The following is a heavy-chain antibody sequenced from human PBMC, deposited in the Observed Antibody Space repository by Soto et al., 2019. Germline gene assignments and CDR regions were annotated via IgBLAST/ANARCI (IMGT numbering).Heavy chain of an antibody. CDR2: INHSGST. J-gene: IGHJ4*02. Sequence: SETLSLTCAVYGGSFSGYYCSWIRQPPGKGLEWIGEINHSGSTNYNPSLKSRVTISVDTSKNQFSLKLSSVTAADTAVYYCARGGRVVRGVIPFWGQGTLVT. V-gene: IGHV4-34*01. CDR1: GGSFSGYY. D-gene: IGHD3-10*01. CDR3: ARGGRVVRGVIPF.